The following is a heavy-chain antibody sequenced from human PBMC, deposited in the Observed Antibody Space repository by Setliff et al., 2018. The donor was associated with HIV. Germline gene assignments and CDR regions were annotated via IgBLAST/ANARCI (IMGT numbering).Heavy chain of an antibody. CDR3: ARGGDYDSSGYYVT. J-gene: IGHJ4*02. V-gene: IGHV4-61*02. CDR1: GGSISSGSYY. CDR2: IYTSGST. D-gene: IGHD3-22*01. Sequence: SETLSLTCTVSGGSISSGSYYWNWIRQPAGKGLEWIGRIYTSGSTNYNPSLKSRVTISVDTSKNQFSLKLSSVTAADTAVYFCARGGDYDSSGYYVTWGQGSLVTVSS.